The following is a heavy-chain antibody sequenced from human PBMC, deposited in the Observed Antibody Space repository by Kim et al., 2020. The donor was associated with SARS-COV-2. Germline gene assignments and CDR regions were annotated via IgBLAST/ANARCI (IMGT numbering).Heavy chain of an antibody. Sequence: SETLSLTCTVSGGSISSGGYYWSWIRQHPGKGLEWIGYIYYSGSTYYNPSLKSRVTISVDTSKNQFSLQLSSVTAADTAVYYCAGGRITIISVVTEFDYWGQGDLVSVSS. CDR3: AGGRITIISVVTEFDY. V-gene: IGHV4-31*03. CDR2: IYYSGST. J-gene: IGHJ4*02. CDR1: GGSISSGGYY. D-gene: IGHD3-3*01.